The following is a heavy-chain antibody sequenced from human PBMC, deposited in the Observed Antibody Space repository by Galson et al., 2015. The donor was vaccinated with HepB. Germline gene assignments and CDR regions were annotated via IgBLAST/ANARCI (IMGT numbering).Heavy chain of an antibody. CDR3: ARGSIAAAAAWFDP. J-gene: IGHJ5*02. D-gene: IGHD6-13*01. CDR2: IIPILGIA. CDR1: GGTFSSYA. Sequence: SVKVSCKASGGTFSSYAISWVRQAPGQGLEWMGGIIPILGIANYAQKFQGRVTITADKSTSTAYMELSSLRSEDTAVYYCARGSIAAAAAWFDPWGQGTLVTVSS. V-gene: IGHV1-69*10.